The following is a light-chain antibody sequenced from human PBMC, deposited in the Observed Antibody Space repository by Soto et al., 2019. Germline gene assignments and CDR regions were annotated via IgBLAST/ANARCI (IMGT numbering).Light chain of an antibody. CDR2: ANV. J-gene: IGLJ3*02. Sequence: QSVLTQPPSVSGAPGQGVTISCTGSSSNIGADYDVHWYQQLPGAAPKLLIYANVNRPSGVPDRFSASKSGSSASLAITGLQAEDEADYYCQSYDSSLSGLHWVFGGGTKVTVL. V-gene: IGLV1-40*01. CDR1: SSNIGADYD. CDR3: QSYDSSLSGLHWV.